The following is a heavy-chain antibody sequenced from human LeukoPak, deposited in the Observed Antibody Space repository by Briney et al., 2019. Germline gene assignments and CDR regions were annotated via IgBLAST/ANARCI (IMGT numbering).Heavy chain of an antibody. Sequence: PGGSLRLSCAASGFTFSSYGMHWVRQAPGKGLEWVAVIWYDGSNKYYADSVKGRFTISRDNSKNTLYLQMNRLRAEDTAVYYCARDELEVAEFSLFDYWGQGTLVTVSS. CDR1: GFTFSSYG. D-gene: IGHD6-19*01. J-gene: IGHJ4*02. CDR2: IWYDGSNK. CDR3: ARDELEVAEFSLFDY. V-gene: IGHV3-33*01.